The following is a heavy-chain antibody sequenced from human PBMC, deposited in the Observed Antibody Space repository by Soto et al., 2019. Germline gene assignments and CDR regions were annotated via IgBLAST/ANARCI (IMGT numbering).Heavy chain of an antibody. Sequence: ASVKVSCKASGYSFIDYYIHWVRQAPGQGFEWMGRISPKSGGTNYAQKFEGRVTMTWDTSLNTAYMELSSLISDDTGVYYCARPPGYISDWYYFDLWGQGTLVTVSS. CDR2: ISPKSGGT. CDR1: GYSFIDYY. J-gene: IGHJ4*02. V-gene: IGHV1-2*02. CDR3: ARPPGYISDWYYFDL. D-gene: IGHD3-9*01.